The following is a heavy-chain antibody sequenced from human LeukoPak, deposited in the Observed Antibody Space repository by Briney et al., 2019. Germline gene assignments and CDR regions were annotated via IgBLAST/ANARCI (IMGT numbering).Heavy chain of an antibody. V-gene: IGHV3-48*01. CDR3: ARGGYCSGGRCYGGDY. Sequence: SGGSLRLSCAASGFTFSTYSMNWVRQAPGKGLEWVSHINREPGTIYYADSVKGRFTVSRNNAKNSLYLQMNSLRPEDTAVYYCARGGYCSGGRCYGGDYWGQGTLVTVSS. CDR1: GFTFSTYS. D-gene: IGHD2-15*01. CDR2: INREPGTI. J-gene: IGHJ4*02.